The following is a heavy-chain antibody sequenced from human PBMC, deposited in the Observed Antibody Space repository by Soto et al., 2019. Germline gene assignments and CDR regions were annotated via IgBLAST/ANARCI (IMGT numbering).Heavy chain of an antibody. D-gene: IGHD3-22*01. Sequence: QVQLQESGPGLVKPSETLSLTCTVSGGSISSYYWSWIRQPPGKGLEWIGYIYYSGSTNYNPSLKSRVTISVDTSKNQFSLKLSSVTAADTAVYYCARDRGDSSPWFDPWGQGTLDTVSS. J-gene: IGHJ5*02. CDR3: ARDRGDSSPWFDP. CDR2: IYYSGST. CDR1: GGSISSYY. V-gene: IGHV4-59*01.